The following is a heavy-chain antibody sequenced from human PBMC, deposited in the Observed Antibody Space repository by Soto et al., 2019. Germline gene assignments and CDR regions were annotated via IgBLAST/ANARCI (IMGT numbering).Heavy chain of an antibody. CDR3: ARDGKARRTIFGVVIIGALGYYGMDV. Sequence: PGGSLRLSCAASGFTFSSYSMNWVRQAPGKGLEWVSYISSSSSTIYYADSVKGRFTISRDNAKNSLYLQTNSLRDEDTAVYYCARDGKARRTIFGVVIIGALGYYGMDVWGQGTTVTVSS. V-gene: IGHV3-48*02. CDR1: GFTFSSYS. J-gene: IGHJ6*02. D-gene: IGHD3-3*01. CDR2: ISSSSSTI.